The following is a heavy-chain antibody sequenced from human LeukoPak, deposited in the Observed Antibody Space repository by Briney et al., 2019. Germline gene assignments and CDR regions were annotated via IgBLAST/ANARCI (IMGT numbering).Heavy chain of an antibody. CDR3: AKGDSSGYPYYFDC. CDR1: GFTSSSYA. V-gene: IGHV3-23*01. Sequence: GGSLRLSCAASGFTSSSYALNWVRQAPGKGLEWVATVSGSGDRMYHADSVKGRFTISRDNSKNTLYPQMNSLRAEDTAVYYCAKGDSSGYPYYFDCWGQGTLVTVSS. J-gene: IGHJ4*02. CDR2: VSGSGDRM. D-gene: IGHD3-22*01.